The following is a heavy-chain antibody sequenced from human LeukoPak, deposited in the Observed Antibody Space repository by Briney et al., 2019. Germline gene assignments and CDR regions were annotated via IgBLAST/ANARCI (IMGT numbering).Heavy chain of an antibody. CDR2: IRYDGSNK. D-gene: IGHD6-13*01. CDR3: AKDRATYSSTWTNFDY. J-gene: IGHJ4*02. V-gene: IGHV3-30*02. Sequence: GGSLRLSCAASGFTFSSYGMHWVRQAPGKGLEWVAFIRYDGSNKYYADSVKGRFTISRDNSKNTLYLQMNSLRAEDTAVYYCAKDRATYSSTWTNFDYWGQGTLVTVSS. CDR1: GFTFSSYG.